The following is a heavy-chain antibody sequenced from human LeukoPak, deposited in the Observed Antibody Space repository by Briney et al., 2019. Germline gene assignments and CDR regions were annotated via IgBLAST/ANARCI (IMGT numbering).Heavy chain of an antibody. Sequence: PGGSLRLSCAASGFTFSSYAMNWVRQVPGKGLEWVSGITISGGGTSYADSVKGRFTISRDNSRNTVYIQMNSLRAEDTAVYYCANGYSSGGGFDYWGQGTLVTVSS. CDR1: GFTFSSYA. CDR2: ITISGGGT. D-gene: IGHD6-19*01. J-gene: IGHJ4*02. CDR3: ANGYSSGGGFDY. V-gene: IGHV3-23*01.